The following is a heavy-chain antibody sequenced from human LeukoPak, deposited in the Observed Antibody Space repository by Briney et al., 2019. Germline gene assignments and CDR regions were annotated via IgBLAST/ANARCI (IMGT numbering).Heavy chain of an antibody. V-gene: IGHV3-21*01. D-gene: IGHD6-19*01. Sequence: GGSLRLSCAASGFTFSSYSMNWVRQAPGKGLEWVSSISSSSSYIYYADSVKGRFTISRDNAKNSLYLQMNSLRAEDTAVYYCARGDSGWYVTCFDYWGRGTLVTVSS. CDR1: GFTFSSYS. CDR3: ARGDSGWYVTCFDY. J-gene: IGHJ4*02. CDR2: ISSSSSYI.